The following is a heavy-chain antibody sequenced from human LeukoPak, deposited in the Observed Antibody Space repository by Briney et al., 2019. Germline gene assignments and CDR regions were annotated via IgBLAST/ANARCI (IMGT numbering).Heavy chain of an antibody. CDR1: GFTFSTYD. D-gene: IGHD1-20*01. Sequence: KPGGSLRLSCAASGFTFSTYDMNWVRQTPGKGLEWVSSISSSSSYIYYADSLKGRFTISRDNAKNSLYLQTNSLRAEDTAVYYCARAHNWNDHLDYWGQGTLVTVSS. V-gene: IGHV3-21*01. J-gene: IGHJ4*02. CDR3: ARAHNWNDHLDY. CDR2: ISSSSSYI.